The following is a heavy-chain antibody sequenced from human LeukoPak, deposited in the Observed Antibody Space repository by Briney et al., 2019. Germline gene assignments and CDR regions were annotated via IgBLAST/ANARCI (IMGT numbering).Heavy chain of an antibody. Sequence: PGGSLRLSCAASGFTFSSYAMSWVRQAPGKGLEWVSAISGSGGSTYYADSVKGRFTISRDNSKNTLYLQMNSLRAEDTAVYYYAKALRVEGIFYYYYGMDVWGQGTTVTVSS. V-gene: IGHV3-23*01. CDR2: ISGSGGST. CDR1: GFTFSSYA. CDR3: AKALRVEGIFYYYYGMDV. J-gene: IGHJ6*02. D-gene: IGHD3-9*01.